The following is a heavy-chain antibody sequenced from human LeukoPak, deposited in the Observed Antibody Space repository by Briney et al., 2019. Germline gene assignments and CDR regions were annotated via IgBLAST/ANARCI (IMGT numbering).Heavy chain of an antibody. J-gene: IGHJ5*02. CDR1: GFTFDDYA. CDR2: ISWNSGSI. CDR3: AKDKDSSSWSSGRNWFDP. V-gene: IGHV3-9*01. D-gene: IGHD6-13*01. Sequence: GGSPRLSCAASGFTFDDYAMHWVRQAPGKGLEWVSGISWNSGSIGYADSVKGRFTISRDNAKNSPYLQMNSLRAEDTALYYCAKDKDSSSWSSGRNWFDPWGQGTLVTVPS.